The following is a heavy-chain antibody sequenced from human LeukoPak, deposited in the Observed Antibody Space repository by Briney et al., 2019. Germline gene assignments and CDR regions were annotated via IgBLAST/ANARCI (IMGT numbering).Heavy chain of an antibody. J-gene: IGHJ4*02. CDR1: GFTFSTYG. V-gene: IGHV3-30*18. Sequence: GSLRLSCAASGFTFSTYGMHWVRQAAGKGLEWVAVISYDGSNKYYADSVKGRFTISRDNSKNTLYLQMNSLRTEDTAVYYCAKERGAGVFDYWGQGTLVTVSS. CDR3: AKERGAGVFDY. D-gene: IGHD6-19*01. CDR2: ISYDGSNK.